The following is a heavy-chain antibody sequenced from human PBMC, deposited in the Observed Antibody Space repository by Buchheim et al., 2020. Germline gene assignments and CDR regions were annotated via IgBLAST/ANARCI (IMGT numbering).Heavy chain of an antibody. D-gene: IGHD3-3*01. CDR1: GFTVSSNY. CDR2: IYSGGST. Sequence: EVQLVESGGGLVQPGGSLRLSCAASGFTVSSNYMSWVRQAPGKGLEWVSVIYSGGSTYYADSVKGRFTISRDNSKNTLYLQRNSLRAEDTAVYYWASNGLGGVVKDYYYYGMDVWGQGTT. V-gene: IGHV3-66*01. J-gene: IGHJ6*02. CDR3: ASNGLGGVVKDYYYYGMDV.